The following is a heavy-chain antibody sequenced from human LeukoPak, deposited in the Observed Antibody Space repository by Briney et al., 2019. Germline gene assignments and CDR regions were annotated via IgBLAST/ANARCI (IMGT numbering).Heavy chain of an antibody. CDR2: INPNSGDT. J-gene: IGHJ4*02. CDR1: GYTFTGYY. V-gene: IGHV1-2*04. Sequence: ASVKVSCKASGYTFTGYYMHWVRQAPGQGLDWMGWINPNSGDTKYAQKFQGWVTMTRDTSISTAYMELSRLTSDDTAVYYCASDRSFDKGPLDYWGQGTLVIVSS. CDR3: ASDRSFDKGPLDY. D-gene: IGHD3-22*01.